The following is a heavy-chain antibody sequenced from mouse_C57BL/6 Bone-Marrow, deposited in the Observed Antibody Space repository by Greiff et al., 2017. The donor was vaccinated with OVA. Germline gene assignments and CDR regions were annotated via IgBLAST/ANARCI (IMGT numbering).Heavy chain of an antibody. Sequence: DVQLQESGGGLVQPGGSLKLSCAASGFTFSDYYMYWVRQTPEKRLEWVAYISNGGGSTYYPDTVKGRFTISRDNAKNTLYLQMSRLKSEDTAMYYCASITTVVAPYYAMDYWGQGTSVTVSS. CDR3: ASITTVVAPYYAMDY. D-gene: IGHD1-1*01. CDR2: ISNGGGST. CDR1: GFTFSDYY. V-gene: IGHV5-12*01. J-gene: IGHJ4*01.